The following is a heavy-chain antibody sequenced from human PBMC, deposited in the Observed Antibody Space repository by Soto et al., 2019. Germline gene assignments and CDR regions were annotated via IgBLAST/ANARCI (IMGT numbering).Heavy chain of an antibody. D-gene: IGHD3-9*01. Sequence: QVQLVQSGPEVKKPGASVKVSCKALGGTFTSYSITWLRQAPEPGLEWMGVILPIFDTTTYAQKFQGRVTITADESTTPAYMELSSLRSEDTAVYYCSRGDYYILNGPKKFYDMDVWGQGTTVTVSS. CDR3: SRGDYYILNGPKKFYDMDV. CDR2: ILPIFDTT. CDR1: GGTFTSYS. J-gene: IGHJ6*02. V-gene: IGHV1-69*01.